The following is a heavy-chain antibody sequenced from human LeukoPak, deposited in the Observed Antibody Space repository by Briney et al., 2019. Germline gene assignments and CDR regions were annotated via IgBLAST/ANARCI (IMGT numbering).Heavy chain of an antibody. Sequence: GESLKISCKGSGYSFTNYWISWVRQMPGKGLEWMGRIDPSDSYTNYSPSFQGHVTISADKSISTAYLQWSSLKASDTAMFYCVRHQVGSSYFDYWGQGTLVTVSS. V-gene: IGHV5-10-1*01. CDR2: IDPSDSYT. J-gene: IGHJ4*02. D-gene: IGHD2-2*01. CDR3: VRHQVGSSYFDY. CDR1: GYSFTNYW.